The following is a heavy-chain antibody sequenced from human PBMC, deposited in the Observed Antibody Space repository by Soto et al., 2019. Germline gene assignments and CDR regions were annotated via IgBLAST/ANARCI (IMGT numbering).Heavy chain of an antibody. CDR2: LDPSSTYI. CDR3: VRGAYGDYDS. V-gene: IGHV3-21*02. D-gene: IGHD4-17*01. Sequence: EVQLVESGGGLVKPGGSLRLSCAASGFTFSAYTMNWVRQAPGKGLEWVSSLDPSSTYIYYADSVKGRFTLSRDNAKNSLFLRLNSLEADDTARYYCVRGAYGDYDSWGQGTLVTVSS. CDR1: GFTFSAYT. J-gene: IGHJ5*01.